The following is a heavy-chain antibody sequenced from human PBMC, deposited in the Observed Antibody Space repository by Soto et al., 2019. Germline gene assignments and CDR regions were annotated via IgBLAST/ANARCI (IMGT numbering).Heavy chain of an antibody. CDR2: IRSKPNNYAT. CDR1: GLTFSGFA. Sequence: SGGGLVQPGGSLKLSCAASGLTFSGFAMHWVRQASGKGLEWIGRIRSKPNNYATAYAASVKGRFTISRDDSQNTAYLQMNSLKTEDTAVYYCVAYCIGASCPDYWGQGTLVTVSS. D-gene: IGHD2-15*01. V-gene: IGHV3-73*01. CDR3: VAYCIGASCPDY. J-gene: IGHJ4*02.